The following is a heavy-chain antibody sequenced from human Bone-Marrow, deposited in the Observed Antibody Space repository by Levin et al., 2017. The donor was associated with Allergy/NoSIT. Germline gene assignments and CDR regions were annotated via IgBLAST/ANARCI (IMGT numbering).Heavy chain of an antibody. Sequence: GESLKISCKVSGYTLTELSMHWVRQAPGKGLEWMGGFDPEDGETIYAQKFQGRVTMTEDTSTDTAYMELSSLRSEDTAVYYCVTVNYNRGAYWGQGTLVTVSS. J-gene: IGHJ4*02. CDR1: GYTLTELS. CDR3: VTVNYNRGAY. CDR2: FDPEDGET. D-gene: IGHD1-14*01. V-gene: IGHV1-24*01.